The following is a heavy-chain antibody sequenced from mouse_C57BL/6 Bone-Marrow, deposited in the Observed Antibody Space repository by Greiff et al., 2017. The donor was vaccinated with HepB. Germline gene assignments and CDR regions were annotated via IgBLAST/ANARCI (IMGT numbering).Heavy chain of an antibody. CDR2: INPNNGGT. CDR3: ARARVRLDYAMDY. CDR1: GYTFTDYN. V-gene: IGHV1-18*01. D-gene: IGHD2-14*01. J-gene: IGHJ4*01. Sequence: VQLQQSGPELVKPGASVKIPCKASGYTFTDYNMDWVKQSPGKSLEWIGDINPNNGGTIYNQKFKGKATLTVDKSSSTAYMELRSLTSEDTAVYYCARARVRLDYAMDYWGQGTSVTVSS.